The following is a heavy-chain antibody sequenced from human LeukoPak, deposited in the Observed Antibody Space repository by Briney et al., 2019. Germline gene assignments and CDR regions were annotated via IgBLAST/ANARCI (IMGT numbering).Heavy chain of an antibody. CDR3: ARDWVAYYFDY. Sequence: GGSLRLSCAASGFTFSDYGMHWVRQAPGKGLEGVAVIWYDGSNKYYADSVKGRFTISRDSSKNTLYLQMNSLRAEDTAVYYCARDWVAYYFDYWGQGTLVTVSS. D-gene: IGHD2-15*01. J-gene: IGHJ4*02. V-gene: IGHV3-33*01. CDR1: GFTFSDYG. CDR2: IWYDGSNK.